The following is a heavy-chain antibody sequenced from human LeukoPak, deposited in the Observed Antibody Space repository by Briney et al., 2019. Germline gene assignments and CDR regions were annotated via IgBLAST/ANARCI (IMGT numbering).Heavy chain of an antibody. CDR2: ISYDGSNK. Sequence: GGSLRLSCAASGFTVSSYAMHWVRQAPGKGLEWVALISYDGSNKYYAGSVKGRFTITRDNFENTLYLEMNSLRAEDTAVYYCARRYCSSTSCHYFDYWGQGTLVTVSS. D-gene: IGHD2-2*01. CDR1: GFTVSSYA. J-gene: IGHJ4*02. CDR3: ARRYCSSTSCHYFDY. V-gene: IGHV3-30-3*01.